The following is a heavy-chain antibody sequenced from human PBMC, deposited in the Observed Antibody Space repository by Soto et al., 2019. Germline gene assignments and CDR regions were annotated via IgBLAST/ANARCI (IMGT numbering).Heavy chain of an antibody. CDR2: IATYNSNR. CDR1: GETFTNFG. V-gene: IGHV1-18*01. J-gene: IGHJ5*02. CDR3: ATVLRGVVNWFDP. D-gene: IGHD3-10*01. Sequence: RASVKVSFKTSGETFTNFGLSWLRQAPGQGLEWMGWIATYNSNRNYAQKFQGRLTLTTDTSTSTAYMELKSLRYDDTAVYYCATVLRGVVNWFDPWGQGTLVTVSS.